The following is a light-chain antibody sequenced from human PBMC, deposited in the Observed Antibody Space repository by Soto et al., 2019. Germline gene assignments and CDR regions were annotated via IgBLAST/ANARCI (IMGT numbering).Light chain of an antibody. J-gene: IGKJ3*01. CDR1: QGFRND. CDR2: APS. Sequence: DIQMTQSPSSLSASVGVRVTLTCRARQGFRNDLGWYQQKPGKAPKRLIYAPSSLQSGVPSRFSGSGSGTECTLTRSSPHLEESATYPWQQHKSYPFTYGPGTKVVIK. CDR3: QQHKSYPFT. V-gene: IGKV1-17*01.